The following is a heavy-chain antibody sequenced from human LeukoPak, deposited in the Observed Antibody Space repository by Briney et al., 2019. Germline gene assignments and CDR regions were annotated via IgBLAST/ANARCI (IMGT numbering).Heavy chain of an antibody. CDR1: GFTFTVYY. Sequence: ASVTVSSMAAGFTFTVYYMHWVRQAPGQGLEWMGRISPNSGGTNYTQKFESRVTMARDTSISIANMELSRLRSDDTAVYYCASGGYCSSSSGYRGCCYYYMDVWGKGTTVTVSS. V-gene: IGHV1-2*06. D-gene: IGHD2-2*02. J-gene: IGHJ6*03. CDR2: ISPNSGGT. CDR3: ASGGYCSSSSGYRGCCYYYMDV.